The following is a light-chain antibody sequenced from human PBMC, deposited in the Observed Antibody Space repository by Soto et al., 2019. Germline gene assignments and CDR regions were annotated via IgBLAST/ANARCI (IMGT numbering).Light chain of an antibody. CDR2: GNN. Sequence: QSVLTQPPSASGTPGQTVTISSSGSSSNIGTNYVFWYQQLPGTAPKLLIYGNNQRPSGVPDRFSGSRSGTSASLAISGLRPEDEADYYCAVWDDSLSGVVFGGRTKVTVL. CDR3: AVWDDSLSGVV. CDR1: SSNIGTNY. V-gene: IGLV1-47*01. J-gene: IGLJ3*02.